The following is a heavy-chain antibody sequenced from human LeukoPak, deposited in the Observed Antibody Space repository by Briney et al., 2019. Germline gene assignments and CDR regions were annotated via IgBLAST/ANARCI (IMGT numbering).Heavy chain of an antibody. J-gene: IGHJ6*04. CDR1: GFTFSSYE. Sequence: GGSLRLSYAASGFTFSSYEMNWVRQAPGKGLEWVSYISSSGSTIYYADSVKGRFTISRDNAKSSLYLQMNSLRAEDTAVYYCARGHTAILYGMDVWGKGTTVTVSS. V-gene: IGHV3-48*03. CDR2: ISSSGSTI. D-gene: IGHD5-18*01. CDR3: ARGHTAILYGMDV.